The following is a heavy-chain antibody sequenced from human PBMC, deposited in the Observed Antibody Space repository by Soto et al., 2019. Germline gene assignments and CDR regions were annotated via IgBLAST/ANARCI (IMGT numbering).Heavy chain of an antibody. J-gene: IGHJ4*02. CDR2: ISSSSSTI. CDR1: GFTFSSYN. D-gene: IGHD1-26*01. V-gene: IGHV3-48*02. CDR3: ARAPGESGSYYGFFDY. Sequence: EVRLVESGGGLVQPGGSLRLSCAASGFTFSSYNLNWVRQAPGKGLEWVSYISSSSSTIYYADSVKGRFTISRDNAKNSLYLQMNSLRDEDTAVYYCARAPGESGSYYGFFDYWGQGTLVTVSS.